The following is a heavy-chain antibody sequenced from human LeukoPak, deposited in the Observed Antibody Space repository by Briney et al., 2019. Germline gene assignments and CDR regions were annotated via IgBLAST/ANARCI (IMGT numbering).Heavy chain of an antibody. CDR2: IYYSGST. Sequence: PSETLSLTCTVSGGSISSGDYYWSWIRQPPGKGLEWIGYIYYSGSTYYNPSLKSRVTISVDTSKNQFSLKLSSVTAADTAVYYCGAWGNYDSSGYRRIDYWGQGTLVTVSS. D-gene: IGHD3-22*01. V-gene: IGHV4-30-4*01. CDR1: GGSISSGDYY. J-gene: IGHJ4*02. CDR3: GAWGNYDSSGYRRIDY.